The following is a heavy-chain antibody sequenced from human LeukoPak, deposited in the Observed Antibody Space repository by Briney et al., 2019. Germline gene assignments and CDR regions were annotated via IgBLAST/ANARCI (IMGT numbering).Heavy chain of an antibody. J-gene: IGHJ4*02. CDR3: ARGLSSGYYYYFDY. D-gene: IGHD3-22*01. V-gene: IGHV4-59*02. CDR2: ISHSGTT. CDR1: GGSVSSYS. Sequence: SETLSLTCIVSGGSVSSYSWNWIRQSPGKGLEWVGYISHSGTTSYNPSLKSRVTIPVDTSKNQFSLKLSSVTAADTAVYYCARGLSSGYYYYFDYWGQGTLVTVSS.